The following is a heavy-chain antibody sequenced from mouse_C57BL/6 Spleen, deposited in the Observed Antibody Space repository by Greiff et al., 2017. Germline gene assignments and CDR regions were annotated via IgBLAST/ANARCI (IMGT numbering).Heavy chain of an antibody. Sequence: VQLQQPGAELVKPGASVKLSCKASGYTFTSYWMQWVKQRPGQGLEWIGEIDPSDSYTNYNQKFKGKATLTVDTSSSTAYMQLSSLTSEDSAVYYCAREESLLRYFDVWGTGTTVTVSS. CDR3: AREESLLRYFDV. CDR1: GYTFTSYW. CDR2: IDPSDSYT. J-gene: IGHJ1*03. V-gene: IGHV1-50*01. D-gene: IGHD1-1*01.